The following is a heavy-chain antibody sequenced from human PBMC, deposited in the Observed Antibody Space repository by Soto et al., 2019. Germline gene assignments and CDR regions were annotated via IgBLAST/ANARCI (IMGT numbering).Heavy chain of an antibody. J-gene: IGHJ4*02. V-gene: IGHV1-3*01. CDR1: GYGFTSYA. CDR2: INAGNGNT. D-gene: IGHD3-10*01. CDR3: ARDMGFGLSDY. Sequence: GASVKVSCKASGYGFTSYAMHWVRQAPGQRLEWMGWINAGNGNTKYSQKFQGRVTITRDTSASTAYMELSSLRSEDTAVYYCARDMGFGLSDYWGQGTLVTVSS.